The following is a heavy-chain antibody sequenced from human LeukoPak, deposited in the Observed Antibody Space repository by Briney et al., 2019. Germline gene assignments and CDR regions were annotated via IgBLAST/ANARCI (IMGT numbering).Heavy chain of an antibody. CDR1: GAPISSNNW. D-gene: IGHD6-13*01. Sequence: PSVTLSLTCAVSGAPISSNNWWWRSVRQAPGGGREWYLEIYQSGSTNNNPAGTSRVTMSVDKSNNQFSLKLSSVSAADTAVYFCASAEPRGIIWYPYWGQGTLVTVSS. J-gene: IGHJ4*02. CDR2: IYQSGST. CDR3: ASAEPRGIIWYPY. V-gene: IGHV4-4*02.